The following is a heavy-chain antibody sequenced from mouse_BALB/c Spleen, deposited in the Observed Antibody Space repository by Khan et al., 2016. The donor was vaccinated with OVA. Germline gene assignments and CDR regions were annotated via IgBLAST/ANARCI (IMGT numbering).Heavy chain of an antibody. J-gene: IGHJ2*01. CDR2: TNPTNGRT. V-gene: IGHV1S81*02. Sequence: QVRLQQSGAELVKAAASVKMSCKVSGYTFTSYWMHWVKQRLGQGLEWFAETNPTNGRTYYNEKFKSKATLTVDKSSSTAYMLLSSPTFEDSAVYYCARIKKIVATYFDYWGQGTTLTVSS. CDR3: ARIKKIVATYFDY. CDR1: GYTFTSYW. D-gene: IGHD1-1*01.